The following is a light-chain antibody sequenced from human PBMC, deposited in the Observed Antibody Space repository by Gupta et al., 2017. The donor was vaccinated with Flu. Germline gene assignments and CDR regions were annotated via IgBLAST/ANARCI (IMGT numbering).Light chain of an antibody. J-gene: IGKJ1*01. V-gene: IGKV1-39*01. CDR3: QQSRS. CDR2: AAS. Sequence: SASIGDRVTITCRDRQSTSNYINWYQQESGKAPKLLINAASSLQSGVPSRFSASGSGTFTTLTISSLQPEDSATYYCQQSRSFGQGTKVGIK. CDR1: QSTSNY.